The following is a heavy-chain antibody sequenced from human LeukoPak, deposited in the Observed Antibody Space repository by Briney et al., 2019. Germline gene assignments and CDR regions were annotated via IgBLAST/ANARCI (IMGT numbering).Heavy chain of an antibody. J-gene: IGHJ4*02. V-gene: IGHV3-23*01. CDR1: GFTFSSYA. CDR3: ARDIPLNKYGWNYFDN. CDR2: ISGSGGST. D-gene: IGHD3-10*01. Sequence: GGSLRLSCAASGFTFSSYAMSWVRQAPGKGLEWVSSISGSGGSTYYADSVKGRFTISRDNSKNTLYLQMNSLRDEDTAVYYCARDIPLNKYGWNYFDNWGQGTLVTVSS.